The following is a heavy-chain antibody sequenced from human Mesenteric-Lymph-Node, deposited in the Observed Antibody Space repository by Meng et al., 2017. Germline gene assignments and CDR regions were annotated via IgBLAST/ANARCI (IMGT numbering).Heavy chain of an antibody. D-gene: IGHD6-19*01. CDR1: GFSFSNYW. CDR3: ARDESGYSSVY. V-gene: IGHV3-74*01. J-gene: IGHJ4*02. CDR2: INTDGSNT. Sequence: EVQLVGSGGGLVQPGGSLRLSCAASGFSFSNYWMHWVRQAPGKGLVWVSFINTDGSNTAYADSVKGRFTISRDNAKNTLYLQMNSLRAEDTAVYYCARDESGYSSVYWGQGTLVTVSS.